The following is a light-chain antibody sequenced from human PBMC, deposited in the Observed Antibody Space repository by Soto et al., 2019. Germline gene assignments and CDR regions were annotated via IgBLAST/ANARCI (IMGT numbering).Light chain of an antibody. Sequence: QSALTQPPSASGSPGQSVTISCTGTSSDVGGYNYVSWYQQHPGKAPKLIIYEVSKRPSGVPDRFSGSKSGNTASLTVSGLQAEDEADYYCSSYAGSNPYVLFGGGTKLTVL. CDR1: SSDVGGYNY. J-gene: IGLJ2*01. CDR2: EVS. CDR3: SSYAGSNPYVL. V-gene: IGLV2-8*01.